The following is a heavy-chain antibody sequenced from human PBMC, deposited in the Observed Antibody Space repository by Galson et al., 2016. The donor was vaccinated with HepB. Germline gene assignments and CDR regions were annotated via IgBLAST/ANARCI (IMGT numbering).Heavy chain of an antibody. V-gene: IGHV3-30*18. D-gene: IGHD3-10*01. CDR3: AKEDDSGSHWGGIDV. CDR1: GFPFTTYA. Sequence: SLRLSCAASGFPFTTYAMHWLRQPPGMGLEWLAIISYGGTDEYYAASVRGRFTISRDNSQDTVYLQMSSLRPEDTAVYYCAKEDDSGSHWGGIDVWGQGTTVTVSS. CDR2: ISYGGTDE. J-gene: IGHJ6*02.